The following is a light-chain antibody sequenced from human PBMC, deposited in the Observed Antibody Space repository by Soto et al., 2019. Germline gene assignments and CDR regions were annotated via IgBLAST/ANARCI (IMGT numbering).Light chain of an antibody. CDR1: SXDVGGYNY. CDR3: CSYAGNSTYV. Sequence: QSVLTQPHSVSGSPGQSVTISCTGTSXDVGGYNYVSWYQQHPYKAPKLMIYDVSKRPSGVPDRFSGSKSGNTTSLTISGLQAEDEADYYCCSYAGNSTYVFGSGTKVIFL. J-gene: IGLJ1*01. CDR2: DVS. V-gene: IGLV2-11*01.